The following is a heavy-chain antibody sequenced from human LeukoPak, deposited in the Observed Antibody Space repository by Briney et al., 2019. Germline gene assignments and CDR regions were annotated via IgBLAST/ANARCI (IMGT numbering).Heavy chain of an antibody. CDR2: IRFDASNK. J-gene: IGHJ4*02. D-gene: IGHD3-3*01. CDR3: AKPRGVDFWSGQSFDY. CDR1: GFTFNTYG. V-gene: IGHV3-30*02. Sequence: PGGSLRLSCAASGFTFNTYGMHWVRQAPGKGLEWVAFIRFDASNKYYADSVKGRFTISRENSKNTLYLQMNILRSEDTAVYYCAKPRGVDFWSGQSFDYWGQGTLVTVSS.